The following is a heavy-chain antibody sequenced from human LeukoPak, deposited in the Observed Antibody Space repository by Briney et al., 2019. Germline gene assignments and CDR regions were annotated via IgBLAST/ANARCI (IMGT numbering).Heavy chain of an antibody. CDR1: GGSISSYY. J-gene: IGHJ4*02. CDR2: IYYGGST. D-gene: IGHD1-26*01. CDR3: ARVGSGGTSYYFDY. V-gene: IGHV4-59*01. Sequence: SETLSLTCTVSGGSISSYYWSWIRQPPGKGLEWIGYIYYGGSTNYNPSLKSRVTISEDTSKNQFSLKLSSVTAVDTAVYYCARVGSGGTSYYFDYWGQGALVTVSS.